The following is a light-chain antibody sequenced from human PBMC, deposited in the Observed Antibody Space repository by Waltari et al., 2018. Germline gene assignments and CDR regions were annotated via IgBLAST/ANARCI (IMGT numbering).Light chain of an antibody. CDR2: VNSDCSH. J-gene: IGLJ3*02. Sequence: QLVLTQSPSASASLGASVKLTCTLSSGHINNVIAWLQQRPEKGPRYLMKVNSDCSHNKGDDIPDRFSGSGSGAERYLSISSLQSEDEADYICQTGGHGTWVFGGGTKLTVL. CDR1: SGHINNV. CDR3: QTGGHGTWV. V-gene: IGLV4-69*01.